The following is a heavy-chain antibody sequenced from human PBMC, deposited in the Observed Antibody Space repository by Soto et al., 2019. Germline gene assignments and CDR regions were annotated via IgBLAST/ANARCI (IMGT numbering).Heavy chain of an antibody. Sequence: SETLSLTCTVPVGSISSSSYYWGWIRQPPGKGLEWIGSIYYSGSTYYNPSLKSRVTISVDTSKNQFSLKLSSVTAADTAVYYCMLGSGWKDFDYWGQGTLVTVSS. J-gene: IGHJ4*02. D-gene: IGHD3-22*01. V-gene: IGHV4-39*01. CDR1: VGSISSSSYY. CDR2: IYYSGST. CDR3: MLGSGWKDFDY.